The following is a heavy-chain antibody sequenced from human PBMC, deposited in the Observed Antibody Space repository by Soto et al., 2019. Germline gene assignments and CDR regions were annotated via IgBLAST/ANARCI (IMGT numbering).Heavy chain of an antibody. CDR1: GYTFTTYD. V-gene: IGHV1-18*01. Sequence: QVQLVQSGAEVKKPGASVKVSCKASGYTFTTYDISWVRQAPGQGLEWMGWISAFNGNTNYAQKLQGRVTMTTDTSTSTAYMELRSLRSDDTAVYYCERAVSHFYHYYYMDVWGKGTTVTVSS. J-gene: IGHJ6*03. D-gene: IGHD2-8*01. CDR3: ERAVSHFYHYYYMDV. CDR2: ISAFNGNT.